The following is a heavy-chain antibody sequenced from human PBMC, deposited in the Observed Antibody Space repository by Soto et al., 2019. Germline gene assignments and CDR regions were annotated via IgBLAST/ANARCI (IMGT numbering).Heavy chain of an antibody. V-gene: IGHV4-4*07. CDR1: GGTISGYY. Sequence: SETLSLTCTVTGGTISGYYWTWIRQSAGGGLEWIGRIYSSGSTNYNPSLKSRVTISLDTSMNHFSLRLSSVTAADTAVYYCARGQRFSAWFDPWGQGTLVTVSS. J-gene: IGHJ5*02. D-gene: IGHD3-3*01. CDR3: ARGQRFSAWFDP. CDR2: IYSSGST.